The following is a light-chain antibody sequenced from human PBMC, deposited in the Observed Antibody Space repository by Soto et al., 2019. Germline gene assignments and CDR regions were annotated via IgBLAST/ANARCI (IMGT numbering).Light chain of an antibody. CDR3: QQYGSSRGLT. J-gene: IGKJ4*01. V-gene: IGKV3-20*01. Sequence: EIVLTQSPGTQSLSPGERATLSRRASQSVSSSYLAWYQQKPGQAPRLLIYGASSRATGIPDRFSGSGSGTDFTLTISRLEPEDFAVYYCQQYGSSRGLTFGGGTKVEIK. CDR2: GAS. CDR1: QSVSSSY.